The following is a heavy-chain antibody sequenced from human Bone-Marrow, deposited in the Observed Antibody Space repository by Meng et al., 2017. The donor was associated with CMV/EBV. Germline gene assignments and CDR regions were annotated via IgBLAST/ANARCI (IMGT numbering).Heavy chain of an antibody. CDR3: ARCPVVGATGYYYYYGMDV. V-gene: IGHV1-8*01. J-gene: IGHJ6*02. Sequence: ASVKVSCKASGYTFTSYDINWVRQATGQGLEWMGWMNPNSGNTGYAQKFQGRVTMTRNTSISTAYMELSSLRSEDTAVYYCARCPVVGATGYYYYYGMDVWGQGTTVTVSS. CDR2: MNPNSGNT. D-gene: IGHD4-23*01. CDR1: GYTFTSYD.